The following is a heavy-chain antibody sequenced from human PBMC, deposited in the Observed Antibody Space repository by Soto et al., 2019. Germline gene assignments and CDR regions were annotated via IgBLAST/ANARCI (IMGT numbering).Heavy chain of an antibody. Sequence: ASVKVSCKASGYTFTSYYINWVRQATGQGLEWMGWMNPNSGNTGYAQKFQGRVTMTRNTSISTAYMELSSLRSEDTAVYYCARTYYDFWSGYSPGGHHYYYMDVWGKGTTVTVSS. J-gene: IGHJ6*03. V-gene: IGHV1-8*01. CDR1: GYTFTSYY. CDR2: MNPNSGNT. CDR3: ARTYYDFWSGYSPGGHHYYYMDV. D-gene: IGHD3-3*01.